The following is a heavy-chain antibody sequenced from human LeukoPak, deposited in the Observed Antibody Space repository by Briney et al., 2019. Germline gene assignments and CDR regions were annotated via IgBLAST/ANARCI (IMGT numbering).Heavy chain of an antibody. CDR1: GGSISSDY. V-gene: IGHV4-59*01. CDR2: IYYGGST. D-gene: IGHD1-1*01. J-gene: IGHJ5*02. Sequence: SETLSLTCAASGGSISSDYWSWIRQPPGKGLEWVGYIYYGGSTNYHPSLKSRVTISVDTSKNQFSLKLRSVTAANTAVYYCARKLERRSGNWFDPWGQGTLVTVSS. CDR3: ARKLERRSGNWFDP.